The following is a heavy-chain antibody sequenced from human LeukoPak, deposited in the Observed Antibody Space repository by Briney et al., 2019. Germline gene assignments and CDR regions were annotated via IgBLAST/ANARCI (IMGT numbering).Heavy chain of an antibody. CDR2: ISSSSSTI. D-gene: IGHD1-26*01. CDR1: GFTFSSYS. V-gene: IGHV3-48*04. Sequence: GGSLRLSCAASGFTFSSYSMNWVRQAPGKGLEWVSFISSSSSTIYYADSVKGRFTISRDNAKNSLYLQMNSLRAEDTAVYYCARGRGGSYSAIDFWGQGTLVTVSS. CDR3: ARGRGGSYSAIDF. J-gene: IGHJ4*02.